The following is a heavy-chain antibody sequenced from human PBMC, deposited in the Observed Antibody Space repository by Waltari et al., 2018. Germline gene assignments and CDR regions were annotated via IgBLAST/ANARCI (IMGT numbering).Heavy chain of an antibody. CDR3: ARTREYYGSGRPSPFDY. V-gene: IGHV1-69*04. D-gene: IGHD3-10*01. Sequence: QVQLVQSGAEVKKPGSSVKVSCKASGGTFSSYAISWVRQAPGQGLAWMGMIIPILGVANYAQKFQGRVTISADKATSTAYMGLSSLRSEDTAVYYCARTREYYGSGRPSPFDYWGQGTLVTVSS. CDR1: GGTFSSYA. J-gene: IGHJ4*02. CDR2: IIPILGVA.